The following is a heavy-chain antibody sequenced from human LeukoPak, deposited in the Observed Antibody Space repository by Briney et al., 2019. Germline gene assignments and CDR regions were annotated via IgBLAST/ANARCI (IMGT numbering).Heavy chain of an antibody. CDR1: GYSFSIYY. J-gene: IGHJ3*02. V-gene: IGHV1-46*01. CDR3: AKTVRDGYNGTFDI. Sequence: GSSVKVSCKASGYSFSIYYIHWVRQAPGQRLEYMGVINPTDGITRFAKKFQGRVTMTSDTPTSTVYMELSSLRSEDTAVYYCAKTVRDGYNGTFDIWGQGTMVTVSS. CDR2: INPTDGIT. D-gene: IGHD5-24*01.